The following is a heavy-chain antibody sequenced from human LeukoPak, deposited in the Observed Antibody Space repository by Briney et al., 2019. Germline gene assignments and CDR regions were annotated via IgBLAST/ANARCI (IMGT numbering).Heavy chain of an antibody. CDR2: ISGSGGST. Sequence: GGSLRLSCAASGFTFSSYAMSWVRQAPGKGLEWVSAISGSGGSTYYADSVKGRFTISRDNSKNTLYLQMNSLRAEDTAVYYCAIDPGWFGDPKDAFDIWGQGTMVTVSS. CDR1: GFTFSSYA. D-gene: IGHD3-10*01. J-gene: IGHJ3*02. V-gene: IGHV3-23*01. CDR3: AIDPGWFGDPKDAFDI.